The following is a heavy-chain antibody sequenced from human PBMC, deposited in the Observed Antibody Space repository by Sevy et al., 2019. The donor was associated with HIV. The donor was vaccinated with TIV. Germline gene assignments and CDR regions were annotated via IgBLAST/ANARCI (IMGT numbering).Heavy chain of an antibody. J-gene: IGHJ4*02. Sequence: GGSLRLSCAASGFTFSSYTMSWVRQAPGKGLEWVSAISGSGGSTYYADSVKGRFSISRDNSKNTQDQQMNSRRAEDTAVYYCAKEGALGWGADIVVVVAAHYFDYWGQGTLVTFSS. CDR2: ISGSGGST. CDR1: GFTFSSYT. CDR3: AKEGALGWGADIVVVVAAHYFDY. D-gene: IGHD2-15*01. V-gene: IGHV3-23*01.